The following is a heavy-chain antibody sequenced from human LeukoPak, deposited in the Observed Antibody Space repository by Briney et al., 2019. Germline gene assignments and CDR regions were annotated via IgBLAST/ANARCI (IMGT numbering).Heavy chain of an antibody. CDR2: INPNSGNT. CDR3: ASHSYRRYCSSTSCYTLYNWFDP. CDR1: GYTFTGYY. Sequence: ASVKVSCKASGYTFTGYYMHWVRQAPGQGLEWMGWINPNSGNTNYAQKLQGRVTMTTDTSTSTAYMELRSLRSDDTAVYYCASHSYRRYCSSTSCYTLYNWFDPWGQGTLVTVSS. J-gene: IGHJ5*02. V-gene: IGHV1-18*04. D-gene: IGHD2-2*02.